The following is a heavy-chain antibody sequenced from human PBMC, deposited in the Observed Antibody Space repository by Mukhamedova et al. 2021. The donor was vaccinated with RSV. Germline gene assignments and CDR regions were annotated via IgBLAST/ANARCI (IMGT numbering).Heavy chain of an antibody. Sequence: VANIKQDGSEKYYVDSVKGRFTISRDNAKNSLYLQMNSLRAEDTAVYYCVSGTGGSTYYDFWSGYYSFDYWGQGTLVNVSS. CDR2: IKQDGSEK. J-gene: IGHJ4*02. CDR3: VSGTGGSTYYDFWSGYYSFDY. D-gene: IGHD3-3*01. V-gene: IGHV3-7*03.